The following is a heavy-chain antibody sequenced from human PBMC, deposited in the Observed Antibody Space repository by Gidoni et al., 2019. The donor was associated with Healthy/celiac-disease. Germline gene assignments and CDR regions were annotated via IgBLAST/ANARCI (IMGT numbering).Heavy chain of an antibody. V-gene: IGHV4-61*02. J-gene: IGHJ4*02. CDR3: ARDTRYSGSYLLDY. CDR2: IYTSGST. D-gene: IGHD1-26*01. Sequence: QVQLQESGPGLVKPSQTLSLTCTVSGGSISSGSYYWSWIRQPAGKGLEWIGRIYTSGSTNYNPSLKSRVTISVGTSKNQFSLKLSSVTAADTAVYYCARDTRYSGSYLLDYWGQGTLVTVSS. CDR1: GGSISSGSYY.